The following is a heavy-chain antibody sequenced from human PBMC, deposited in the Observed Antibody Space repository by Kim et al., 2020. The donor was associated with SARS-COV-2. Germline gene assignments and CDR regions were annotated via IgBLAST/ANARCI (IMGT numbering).Heavy chain of an antibody. J-gene: IGHJ3*02. V-gene: IGHV4-39*01. D-gene: IGHD6-13*01. CDR2: T. CDR3: ATQLENRAFDI. Sequence: TYYNPSLKSRVTISVDTSKNQFSLKLSSVTAADTAVYYCATQLENRAFDIWGQGTMVTVSS.